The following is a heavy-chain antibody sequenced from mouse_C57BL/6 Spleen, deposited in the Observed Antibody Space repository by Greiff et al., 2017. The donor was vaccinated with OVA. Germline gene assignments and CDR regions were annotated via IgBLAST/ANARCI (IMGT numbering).Heavy chain of an antibody. CDR1: GYTFTSYW. D-gene: IGHD1-1*01. CDR3: ARREGYGSSYAWFAY. V-gene: IGHV1-59*01. CDR2: IDPSDSYT. J-gene: IGHJ3*01. Sequence: QVQLQQPGAELVRPGTSVKLSCKASGYTFTSYWMHWVKQRPGQGLEWIGVIDPSDSYTNYNQKFKGKATLTVDTSSSTAYMQLSSLTSEDSAVYYCARREGYGSSYAWFAYRGQGTLVTVSA.